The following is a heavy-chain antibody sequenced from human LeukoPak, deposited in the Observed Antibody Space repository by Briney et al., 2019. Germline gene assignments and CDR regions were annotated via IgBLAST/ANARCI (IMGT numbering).Heavy chain of an antibody. Sequence: PGGSLRLSCAASGFTFSSYAMTWVRQAPGKGLEWVSAISGSGGSTYYADSVKGRFTISRDNSKNTLYLQVNSLRAEDTAVYYCYIPYYDTSAYKGYWGQGTLVTVSS. CDR1: GFTFSSYA. D-gene: IGHD3-22*01. CDR2: ISGSGGST. J-gene: IGHJ4*02. CDR3: YIPYYDTSAYKGY. V-gene: IGHV3-23*01.